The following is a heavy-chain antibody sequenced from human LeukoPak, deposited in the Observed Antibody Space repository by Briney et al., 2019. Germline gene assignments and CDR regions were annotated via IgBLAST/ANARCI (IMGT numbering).Heavy chain of an antibody. CDR1: GGTFSSYA. CDR3: ARTYDTAMGDY. CDR2: IIPILGIA. J-gene: IGHJ4*02. V-gene: IGHV1-69*04. D-gene: IGHD5-18*01. Sequence: ASVKVSCKASGGTFSSYAISWVRQAPGQGLEWMGRIIPILGIANYAQKFQGRVTITADKSTSTAYMELSSLRSDDTAVYYCARTYDTAMGDYWGQGTLVTVSS.